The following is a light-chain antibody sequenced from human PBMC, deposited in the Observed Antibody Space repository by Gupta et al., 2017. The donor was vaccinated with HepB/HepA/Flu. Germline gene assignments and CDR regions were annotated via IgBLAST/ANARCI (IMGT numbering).Light chain of an antibody. CDR1: QSVSRY. Sequence: EVVLTPSPVTLSLSPGERPTLSCRASQSVSRYLAWYQQKPGQPPSLLVFDASNRSTGLPASCGGRSAGTYFTITISSLAPEDFAVYYCQQRINWPLTFGGGTRVEIK. J-gene: IGKJ4*01. V-gene: IGKV3D-11*02. CDR3: QQRINWPLT. CDR2: DAS.